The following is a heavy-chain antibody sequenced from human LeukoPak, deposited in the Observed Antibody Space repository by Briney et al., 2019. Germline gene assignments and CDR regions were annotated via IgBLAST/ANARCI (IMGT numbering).Heavy chain of an antibody. CDR3: ARIEWERLGRAFDI. CDR2: IYSAGAT. CDR1: GFTVSDNY. Sequence: GGSLRLSCAASGFTVSDNYMTWVRQAPGRGLEWVSSIYSAGATHYAESVKGRFTISRDNSKNTLYLQMNSLRAEDMAVYYCARIEWERLGRAFDIWGQGTMVTVSS. J-gene: IGHJ3*02. V-gene: IGHV3-53*01. D-gene: IGHD1-26*01.